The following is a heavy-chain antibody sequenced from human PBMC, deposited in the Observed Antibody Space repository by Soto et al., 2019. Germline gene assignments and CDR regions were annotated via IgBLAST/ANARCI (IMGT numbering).Heavy chain of an antibody. CDR2: ISYDGSNK. Sequence: QVQLVESGGGVVQPGRSLRLSCAASGFTFSSYAMHWVRQAPGKGLEWVAVISYDGSNKYYADSVKGRFTISRDNSKNTLYLQMNSLRAEDTAVYYCARDPGSHGMDVWGQGTTVTVSS. CDR1: GFTFSSYA. CDR3: ARDPGSHGMDV. J-gene: IGHJ6*02. V-gene: IGHV3-30-3*01.